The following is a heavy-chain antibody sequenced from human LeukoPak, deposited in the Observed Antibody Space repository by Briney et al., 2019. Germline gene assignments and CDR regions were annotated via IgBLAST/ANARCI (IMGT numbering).Heavy chain of an antibody. V-gene: IGHV4-34*01. CDR1: GGSFSGYY. J-gene: IGHJ4*02. CDR2: INHSGST. CDR3: ARGYYDYVWGSYRTQFDY. D-gene: IGHD3-16*02. Sequence: SETLSLTCAVYGGSFSGYYWSWIRQPPGKGLEWIGEINHSGSTNYNPSLKSRVTISVDTSENQFSLKLSSVTAADTAVYYCARGYYDYVWGSYRTQFDYWGQGTLVTVSS.